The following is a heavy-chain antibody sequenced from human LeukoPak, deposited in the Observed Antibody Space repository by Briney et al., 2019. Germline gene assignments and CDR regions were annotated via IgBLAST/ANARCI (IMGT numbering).Heavy chain of an antibody. Sequence: PSETLSLTCAVYGGSFSGYYWGWIRQPPGKGLEWIGEINHSGSTNYNPSLKSRVTISVDTSKNQFSLKLSSVTAADTAVYYCAREDTGAVAGNFHWGQGTLVTVSS. CDR2: INHSGST. CDR1: GGSFSGYY. V-gene: IGHV4-34*01. CDR3: AREDTGAVAGNFH. D-gene: IGHD6-19*01. J-gene: IGHJ4*02.